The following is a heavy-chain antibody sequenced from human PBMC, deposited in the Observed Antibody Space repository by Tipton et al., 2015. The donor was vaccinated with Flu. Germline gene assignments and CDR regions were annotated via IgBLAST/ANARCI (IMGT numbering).Heavy chain of an antibody. Sequence: LRPSCAVSGYSISSGYYWGWIRQPPGKGLEWIGSIYHSGSTYYNPSLKSRVTISVDTSKNQFSLKLSSVTAADTAVYYCARHSSTDYGDYLNFDYWGQGTLVTVSS. CDR1: GYSISSGYY. CDR3: ARHSSTDYGDYLNFDY. J-gene: IGHJ4*02. D-gene: IGHD4-17*01. V-gene: IGHV4-38-2*01. CDR2: IYHSGST.